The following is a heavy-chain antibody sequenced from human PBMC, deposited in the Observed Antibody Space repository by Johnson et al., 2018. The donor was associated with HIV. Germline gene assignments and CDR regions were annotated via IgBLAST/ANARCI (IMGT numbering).Heavy chain of an antibody. CDR2: ISSSGASI. Sequence: QVQLVESGGGLVKPGGSLRLSCAASGFSFSDYYMTWIRQAPGKGLEWVSYISSSGASIYYADSVKGRFTISRDNAKNSLYLLMNSLRPEDTSIYFCASEVEYNSPLGVGYAFDVWGQGTMVTVSS. V-gene: IGHV3-11*04. CDR1: GFSFSDYY. J-gene: IGHJ3*01. D-gene: IGHD6-6*01. CDR3: ASEVEYNSPLGVGYAFDV.